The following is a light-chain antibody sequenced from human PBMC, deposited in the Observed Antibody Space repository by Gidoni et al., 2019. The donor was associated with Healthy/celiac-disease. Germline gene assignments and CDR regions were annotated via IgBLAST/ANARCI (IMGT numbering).Light chain of an antibody. Sequence: DIVMTQSPPTLSVSPGERATLSCRASQIVSSNLAWYQKKPGQAPRLLIYGASTRATGIPARFSGSGSGTELTLTISSLQSEDFAVYYCQQYNNWPPWTVGQGTKVEIK. CDR3: QQYNNWPPWT. CDR2: GAS. J-gene: IGKJ1*01. CDR1: QIVSSN. V-gene: IGKV3-15*01.